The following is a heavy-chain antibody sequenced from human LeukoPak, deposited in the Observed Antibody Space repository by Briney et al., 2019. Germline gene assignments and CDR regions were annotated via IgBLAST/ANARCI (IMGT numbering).Heavy chain of an antibody. D-gene: IGHD4-17*01. CDR3: AREGGAAIGDYRLFDY. J-gene: IGHJ4*02. CDR2: IYYSGST. V-gene: IGHV4-38-2*02. CDR1: GYSISSGYY. Sequence: HPSETLSLTCTVSGYSISSGYYWGWIRQPPGKGLEWIGSIYYSGSTYYNPSLKSRVTISVDTSKNQFSLKLSSVTAADTAVYYCAREGGAAIGDYRLFDYWGQGTLVTVSS.